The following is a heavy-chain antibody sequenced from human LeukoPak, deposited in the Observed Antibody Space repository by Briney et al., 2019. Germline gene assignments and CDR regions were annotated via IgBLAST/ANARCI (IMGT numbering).Heavy chain of an antibody. CDR2: IYYSGST. CDR3: ARANSSGGAFDI. J-gene: IGHJ3*02. D-gene: IGHD2/OR15-2a*01. CDR1: GITFSLYW. Sequence: LRLSCAASGITFSLYWMSWVRQHPGKGLEWIGYIYYSGSTYYNPSLKSRVTISVDTSKNQFSLKLSSVTAADTAVYYCARANSSGGAFDIWGQGTMVTVSS. V-gene: IGHV4-31*02.